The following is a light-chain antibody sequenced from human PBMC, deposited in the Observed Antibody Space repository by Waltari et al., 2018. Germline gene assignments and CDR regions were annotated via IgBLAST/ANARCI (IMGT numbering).Light chain of an antibody. J-gene: IGLJ2*01. CDR1: SLRRFY. Sequence: SSELTQDPAVSVALGQTVRITCQGDSLRRFYPSWYQQRPGQAPILVLYGQNNRPPGIPDRFSGSTSGNTASLTITRAQAEDEGDYFCHSRDTTSTRLFGGGTRVTV. V-gene: IGLV3-19*01. CDR3: HSRDTTSTRL. CDR2: GQN.